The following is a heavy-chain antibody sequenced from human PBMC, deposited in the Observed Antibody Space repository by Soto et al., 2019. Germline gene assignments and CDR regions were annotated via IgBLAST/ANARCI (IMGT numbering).Heavy chain of an antibody. CDR2: IKEDGSEA. CDR1: GFSISSYW. J-gene: IGHJ4*01. Sequence: GGSLRLSCAASGFSISSYWMSWVRQAPGKGLEWVANIKEDGSEANYVDSVKGRFAVSRDKDTNSLYLQLNSLTPEDTAVYYCARSKRQWFVGTLSYYFDFWGHGTLVTVSS. V-gene: IGHV3-7*01. D-gene: IGHD3-10*01. CDR3: ARSKRQWFVGTLSYYFDF.